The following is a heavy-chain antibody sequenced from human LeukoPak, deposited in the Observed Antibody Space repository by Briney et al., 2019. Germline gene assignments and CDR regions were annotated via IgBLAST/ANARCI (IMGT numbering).Heavy chain of an antibody. CDR3: TRPPTITTWRIFDF. D-gene: IGHD4-11*01. Sequence: ASVKVSCKASGYTFTAYFIHWVRQAPGQGLEWMGWINPNSGATHYEWNFQGRVTTTRDTSISTAYMELSSLRSDDTAVYYCTRPPTITTWRIFDFWGQGTLVTVSS. CDR1: GYTFTAYF. CDR2: INPNSGAT. V-gene: IGHV1-2*02. J-gene: IGHJ4*02.